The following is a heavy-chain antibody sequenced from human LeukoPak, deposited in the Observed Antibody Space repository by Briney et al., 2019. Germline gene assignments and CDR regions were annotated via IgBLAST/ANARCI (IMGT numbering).Heavy chain of an antibody. CDR3: ARNWNYFDY. Sequence: PSETLSLTCTVSGGSISSGDYYWTWIRQHPGKGLEWIGYIYYSGNIYYNPPLKSRVTISVDTSKNQFSLKLSSVTAADTAVYYCARNWNYFDYWGQGTLVTVSS. CDR2: IYYSGNI. J-gene: IGHJ4*02. CDR1: GGSISSGDYY. V-gene: IGHV4-31*03. D-gene: IGHD1-1*01.